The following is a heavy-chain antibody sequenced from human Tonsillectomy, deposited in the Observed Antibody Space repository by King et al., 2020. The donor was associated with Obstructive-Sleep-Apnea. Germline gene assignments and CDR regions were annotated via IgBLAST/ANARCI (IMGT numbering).Heavy chain of an antibody. CDR1: GFIFSDYY. Sequence: QLVQSGGGLVQPGGSLRLSCAASGFIFSDYYMGWARQAPGKGLEWVGRVTHKADSFQMQYAASVKGRFTISRDESTNSVYLQMNSLRIEDTAVYFCTRESWYLFDTWGQGSLVTVSS. CDR3: TRESWYLFDT. V-gene: IGHV3-72*01. CDR2: VTHKADSFQM. J-gene: IGHJ4*02. D-gene: IGHD6-13*01.